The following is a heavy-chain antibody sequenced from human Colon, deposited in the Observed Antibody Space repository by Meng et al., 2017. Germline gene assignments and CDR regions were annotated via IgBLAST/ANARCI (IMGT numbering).Heavy chain of an antibody. CDR2: IDDSGTT. D-gene: IGHD3-22*01. Sequence: QVQLQGSGPGLVKPSQTLSLTCTVSGATINSGGYFWTWIRQLPGKGLEWIGYIDDSGTTKYNPSLKNSLTISRDTSKNEFSLKLGSVTAADTAVYYCARYFYDSRGVTWFDPWGQGTLVTVSS. J-gene: IGHJ5*02. V-gene: IGHV4-31*01. CDR3: ARYFYDSRGVTWFDP. CDR1: GATINSGGYF.